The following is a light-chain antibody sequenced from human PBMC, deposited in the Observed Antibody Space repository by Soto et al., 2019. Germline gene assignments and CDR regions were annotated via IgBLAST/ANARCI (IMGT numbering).Light chain of an antibody. CDR1: QNVNSN. Sequence: EIVMTQSPATLSVSPGERATLSCRASQNVNSNLAWYQQKPGQAPRLLIYHSSTRATGDPARFSGSGSGTEFALTISSLQSEDFAVYYCQQYNDWPPMYTFGQGTKLEIK. J-gene: IGKJ2*01. V-gene: IGKV3-15*01. CDR2: HSS. CDR3: QQYNDWPPMYT.